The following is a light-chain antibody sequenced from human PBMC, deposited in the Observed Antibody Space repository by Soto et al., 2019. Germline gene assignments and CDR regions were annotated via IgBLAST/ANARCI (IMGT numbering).Light chain of an antibody. J-gene: IGKJ5*01. CDR2: GAS. CDR3: QQHGTSPIT. CDR1: QTVIRNY. V-gene: IGKV3-20*01. Sequence: EIGLTQSPDTLSFSPGERATLSRRASQTVIRNYLAWHQQKPGQTPRLLVYGASSRATGIPDRFSGSGSGTDFTLTISRLEPEDFAVYYCQQHGTSPITFGQGTRLEIK.